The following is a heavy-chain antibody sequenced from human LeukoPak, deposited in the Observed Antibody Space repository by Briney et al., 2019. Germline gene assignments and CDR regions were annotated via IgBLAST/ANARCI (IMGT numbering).Heavy chain of an antibody. V-gene: IGHV1-18*01. CDR1: GYTFTSYG. Sequence: ASVKVSCKASGYTFTSYGLSWVQQAPGQGLEWMGWISGYNGDTNYAQKFQDRVTMTTDISTTTAYMELRSLRSDDTAVYHCARGLPAPKGLGIEYWGQGTLVTVSS. D-gene: IGHD2-2*01. CDR3: ARGLPAPKGLGIEY. J-gene: IGHJ4*02. CDR2: ISGYNGDT.